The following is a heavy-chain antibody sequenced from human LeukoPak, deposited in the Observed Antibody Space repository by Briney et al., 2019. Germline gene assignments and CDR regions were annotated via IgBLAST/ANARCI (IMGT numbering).Heavy chain of an antibody. D-gene: IGHD2-2*01. V-gene: IGHV3-7*03. CDR1: GLTYSSFA. CDR3: ARDNLVPAVYYYYYYGMDV. CDR2: IKQDGSEK. J-gene: IGHJ6*02. Sequence: GGSLRLSCTASGLTYSSFAMSWVRQAPGKGLEWVANIKQDGSEKYYVDSVKGRFTISRDNAKNSLYLQMNSPRAEDTAVYYCARDNLVPAVYYYYYYGMDVWGQGTTVTVSS.